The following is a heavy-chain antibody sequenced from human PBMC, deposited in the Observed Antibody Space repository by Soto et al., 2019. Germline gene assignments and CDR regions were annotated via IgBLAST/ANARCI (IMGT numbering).Heavy chain of an antibody. CDR2: IIPLFGTT. D-gene: IGHD3-3*01. Sequence: SVKVSCKASGGTFSSYAFSWVRQAPGQGLEWMGGIIPLFGTTNYAQKFQGRVTITADESTSTAYMELSSLRPEDTAVYYCASVLRFLEWLLYVYWGQGTLVTVSS. CDR1: GGTFSSYA. J-gene: IGHJ4*02. CDR3: ASVLRFLEWLLYVY. V-gene: IGHV1-69*13.